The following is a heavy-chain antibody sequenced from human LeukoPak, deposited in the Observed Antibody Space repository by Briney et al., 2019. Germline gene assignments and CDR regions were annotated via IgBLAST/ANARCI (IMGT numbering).Heavy chain of an antibody. CDR3: ARGTFGSGSYYTFYYYYGMDV. V-gene: IGHV4-59*01. J-gene: IGHJ6*04. CDR1: GGSISSYY. Sequence: PSETLSLTCTVSGGSISSYYWSWIRQPPGKGLEWIGYIYYSGSTNYNPSLKSRVTISVDTSKNQFSLKLGSVTAADTAVYYCARGTFGSGSYYTFYYYYGMDVWGKGTTVTVSS. D-gene: IGHD3-10*01. CDR2: IYYSGST.